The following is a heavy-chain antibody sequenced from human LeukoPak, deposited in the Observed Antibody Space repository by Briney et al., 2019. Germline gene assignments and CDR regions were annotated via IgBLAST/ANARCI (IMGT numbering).Heavy chain of an antibody. CDR2: ISGSGGST. D-gene: IGHD3-22*01. V-gene: IGHV3-23*01. CDR1: GVTLSNYG. Sequence: GGSLRLSCAVSGVTLSNYGMTWVRQAPGKGLEWVAGISGSGGSTNYADSVKGRFTISRDNPKNTLYLQMNSLRAEDTAMYFCAKRGVVIRVILVGFHKEAYYFDSWGQGALVTVSP. J-gene: IGHJ4*02. CDR3: AKRGVVIRVILVGFHKEAYYFDS.